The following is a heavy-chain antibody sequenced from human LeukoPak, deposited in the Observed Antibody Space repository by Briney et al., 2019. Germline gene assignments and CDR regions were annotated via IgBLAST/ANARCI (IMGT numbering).Heavy chain of an antibody. CDR2: IKSKTDGGTT. Sequence: GGSLRLSCAASGFTFSNALMSWVRQAPGKGLEWVGHIKSKTDGGTTDYAAPVKGRFTISRDDSKNTLYLQMNSLKTEDTAVYYCTRQQLVRDYWGQGTLVTVSS. V-gene: IGHV3-15*01. CDR3: TRQQLVRDY. D-gene: IGHD6-13*01. J-gene: IGHJ4*02. CDR1: GFTFSNAL.